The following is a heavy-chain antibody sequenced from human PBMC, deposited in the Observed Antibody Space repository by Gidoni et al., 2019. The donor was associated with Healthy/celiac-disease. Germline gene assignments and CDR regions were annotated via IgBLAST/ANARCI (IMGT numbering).Heavy chain of an antibody. CDR3: ARDPRITMVQGVPGAFDI. J-gene: IGHJ3*02. CDR1: GFTFSSYG. D-gene: IGHD3-10*01. V-gene: IGHV3-33*01. Sequence: QVQLVESGGGVVQPGRSLRLSYAASGFTFSSYGMHWVRQAPGKGLEWGAVIWYDGSNKYYADSVKGRFTISRDNSKNTLYLQMNSLRAEDTAVYYCARDPRITMVQGVPGAFDIWGQGTMVTVSS. CDR2: IWYDGSNK.